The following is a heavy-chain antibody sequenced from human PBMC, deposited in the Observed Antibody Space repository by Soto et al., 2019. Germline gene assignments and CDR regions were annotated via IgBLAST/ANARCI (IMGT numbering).Heavy chain of an antibody. Sequence: QVQLVESGGGVVQPGRSLRLSCAASGFTFSSYAMHWVRQAPGKGLEWVAVISYDGSNKYYADSVKGRFTISRDNSKNTLYLQMNSLRAEDTAVYYCERVGCTNGVCIGVLYYFDYWGQGTLVTVSS. D-gene: IGHD2-8*01. V-gene: IGHV3-30-3*01. J-gene: IGHJ4*02. CDR2: ISYDGSNK. CDR1: GFTFSSYA. CDR3: ERVGCTNGVCIGVLYYFDY.